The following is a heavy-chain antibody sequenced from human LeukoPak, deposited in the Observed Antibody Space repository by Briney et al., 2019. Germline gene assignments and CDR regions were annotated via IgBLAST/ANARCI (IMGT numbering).Heavy chain of an antibody. J-gene: IGHJ4*02. Sequence: PSETLSLTCAVYGGSFSGYYWSWIRQPPGKGLEWIGEINHSGSTKYNPSLKSRVTISVDPSKNQFSLKLSSVTAADTAVYYCARGKDTAMVHFDYWGQGTLVTVSS. CDR2: INHSGST. CDR1: GGSFSGYY. CDR3: ARGKDTAMVHFDY. V-gene: IGHV4-34*01. D-gene: IGHD5-18*01.